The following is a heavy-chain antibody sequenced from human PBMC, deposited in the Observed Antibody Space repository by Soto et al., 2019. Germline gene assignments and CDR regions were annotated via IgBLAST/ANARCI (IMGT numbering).Heavy chain of an antibody. Sequence: QVQLQESGPGLVKPSQTLSLTCTVSGGSISSGGYYWSWIRQHPGKGLEWIGYIYYSGSTYYNPSLKSRVTISVDTSKNQFSRKLSSVTAADTAVYYCARESSQDGYDGSIDYWGQGTLVTVSS. D-gene: IGHD5-12*01. V-gene: IGHV4-31*03. CDR2: IYYSGST. CDR1: GGSISSGGYY. J-gene: IGHJ4*02. CDR3: ARESSQDGYDGSIDY.